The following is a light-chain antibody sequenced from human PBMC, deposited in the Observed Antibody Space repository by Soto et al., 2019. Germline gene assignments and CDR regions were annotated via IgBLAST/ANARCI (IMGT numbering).Light chain of an antibody. CDR3: SSKRDSSTLFV. V-gene: IGLV2-14*01. CDR1: SSDVGAYNY. Sequence: QSVLTQPASVSGSPGQSITISCTGTSSDVGAYNYVSWYQHHPGKVPNLLIYEVTNRPSGVSDRFSGSKSGNTASLTISGLQAEDEADYYCSSKRDSSTLFVFGTGTKVTV. J-gene: IGLJ1*01. CDR2: EVT.